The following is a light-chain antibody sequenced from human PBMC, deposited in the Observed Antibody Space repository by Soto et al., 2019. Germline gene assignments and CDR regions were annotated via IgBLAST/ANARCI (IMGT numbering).Light chain of an antibody. CDR1: QGVRNY. V-gene: IGKV3D-11*01. CDR2: DAS. J-gene: IGKJ4*01. Sequence: DIVLTQSPGTLSLSPGDRATLSCRASQGVRNYVAWYQQRPGQAPRLLIYDASNRATGIPDRFSGSGSGTDFTLSISSLETEDFAVYYCQQRSHGLTFGGGTKVDIX. CDR3: QQRSHGLT.